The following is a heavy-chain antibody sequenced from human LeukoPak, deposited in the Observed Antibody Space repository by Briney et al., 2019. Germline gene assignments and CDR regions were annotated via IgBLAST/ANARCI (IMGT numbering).Heavy chain of an antibody. J-gene: IGHJ4*02. D-gene: IGHD2-21*01. CDR1: GFTFSSYG. CDR3: AKDPKAYCGGDCQTRDY. Sequence: SGGSLRLSCAASGFTFSSYGMHWVRQAPGKGLEWVAVISYDGSNKYYADSVKGRFTISRDNSKNTLYLQMNSLRAEDTAVYYCAKDPKAYCGGDCQTRDYWGQGTLVTVSS. V-gene: IGHV3-30*18. CDR2: ISYDGSNK.